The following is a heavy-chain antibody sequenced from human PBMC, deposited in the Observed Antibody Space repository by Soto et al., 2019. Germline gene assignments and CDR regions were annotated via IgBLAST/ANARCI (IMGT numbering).Heavy chain of an antibody. J-gene: IGHJ4*02. CDR2: ITAYNGNT. CDR3: VVAAQPSYFDY. V-gene: IGHV1-18*01. D-gene: IGHD2-15*01. CDR1: GYTFTSYG. Sequence: QVQLVQSGAEVKKPGASVKVSCKASGYTFTSYGISWVRQAPGQGLEWMGWITAYNGNTNYAQKFQGRVTMTTDTSTSTVYMELRSLRSDDTAVYYCVVAAQPSYFDYWGQGTLVTVSS.